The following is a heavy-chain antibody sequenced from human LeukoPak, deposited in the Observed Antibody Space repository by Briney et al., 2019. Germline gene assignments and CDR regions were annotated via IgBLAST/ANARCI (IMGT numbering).Heavy chain of an antibody. Sequence: GASVKVSCKASGYTFTSYGISWVRQAPGQGLEWMGWISAYNGNTNYAQKLQGRVTMTTDTSTSTAYMELRSLRSDDTAVYYCARDGVVLEPPYYFDYWGQGTLVTVSS. J-gene: IGHJ4*02. CDR1: GYTFTSYG. CDR3: ARDGVVLEPPYYFDY. D-gene: IGHD1-14*01. CDR2: ISAYNGNT. V-gene: IGHV1-18*01.